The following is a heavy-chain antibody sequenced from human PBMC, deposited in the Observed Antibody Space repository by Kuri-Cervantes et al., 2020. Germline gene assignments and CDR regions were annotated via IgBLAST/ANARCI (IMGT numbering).Heavy chain of an antibody. CDR3: ARDRGYDFWSGYRVYYYYYMDV. CDR2: INPSGGST. Sequence: ASVKVSCKASGYTFTSYYMHWVRQAPGQGLEWMGIINPSGGSTSYAQKFQGRVTMTRDTSTSTVYMELSSLRSEDTAVYYYARDRGYDFWSGYRVYYYYYMDVWGKGTTVTVSS. J-gene: IGHJ6*03. D-gene: IGHD3-3*01. CDR1: GYTFTSYY. V-gene: IGHV1-46*01.